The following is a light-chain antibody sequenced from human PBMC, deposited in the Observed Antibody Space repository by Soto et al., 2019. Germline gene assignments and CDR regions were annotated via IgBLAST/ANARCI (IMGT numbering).Light chain of an antibody. V-gene: IGKV1-8*01. CDR2: AAS. CDR1: QGISSY. CDR3: QQYDSYSLT. J-gene: IGKJ3*01. Sequence: AIRMTQSPSSFSASTGDRVTITCRASQGISSYLAWYQQKPGKAPKLLIYAASTLQSGVPSRFSGSGSGTDFTLTICCLQSENFATYYCQQYDSYSLTSVPGT.